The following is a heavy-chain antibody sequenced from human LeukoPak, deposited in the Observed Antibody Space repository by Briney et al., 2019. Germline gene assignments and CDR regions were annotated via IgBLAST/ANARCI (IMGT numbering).Heavy chain of an antibody. D-gene: IGHD2-15*01. CDR1: GFTFSSYS. CDR2: ISSSSSYI. V-gene: IGHV3-21*01. CDR3: ARDSTVVVVAATPPDY. J-gene: IGHJ4*02. Sequence: PGGSLRLSCAASGFTFSSYSTNWVRQAPGKGLEWVSSISSSSSYIYYADSVKGRFTISRDNAKNSLYLQMNSLRAEDTAVYYCARDSTVVVVAATPPDYWGQGTLVTVSS.